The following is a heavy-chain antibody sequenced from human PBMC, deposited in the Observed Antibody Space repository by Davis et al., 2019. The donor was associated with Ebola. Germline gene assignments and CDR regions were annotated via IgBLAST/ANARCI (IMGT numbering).Heavy chain of an antibody. J-gene: IGHJ4*02. CDR1: GFIVGDKY. CDR3: AKDLGTSGIVDY. CDR2: ISASAGST. V-gene: IGHV3-23*01. Sequence: GGSLRLSCAASGFIVGDKYMSWVRQAPGKGLQWVSVISASAGSTFYADSVKGRFTISRDNTKNTLYLQMNSLRAEDSAIYYCAKDLGTSGIVDYWGQGTLVTVS. D-gene: IGHD1-1*01.